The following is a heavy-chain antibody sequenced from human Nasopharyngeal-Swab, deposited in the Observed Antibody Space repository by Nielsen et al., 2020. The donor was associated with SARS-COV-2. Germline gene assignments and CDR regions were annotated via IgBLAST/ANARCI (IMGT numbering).Heavy chain of an antibody. CDR3: ARHFWGSGFFYYYGMDV. D-gene: IGHD7-27*01. CDR1: GGSISSSSYY. V-gene: IGHV4-39*01. J-gene: IGHJ6*02. Sequence: SETLSLICTVSGGSISSSSYYWGWIRQPPGKGLEWIGSIYYSGSTYYNPSLKSRVTISVDTSKNQFSLKLSSVTAADTAVYYCARHFWGSGFFYYYGMDVWGQGTTVTVSS. CDR2: IYYSGST.